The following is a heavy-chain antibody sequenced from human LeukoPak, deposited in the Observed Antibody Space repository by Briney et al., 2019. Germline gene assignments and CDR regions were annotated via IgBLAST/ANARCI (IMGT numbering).Heavy chain of an antibody. Sequence: PSETLSLTCTVSGGSISSYYWSWIRRPPGKGLEWIGYIYYSGSTNYNPSLKSRVTISVDTSKNQFSLKLSSVTAADTAVYYCARLSQQLVRGWGPNYYYYYMDVWGKGTTVTISS. CDR2: IYYSGST. J-gene: IGHJ6*03. CDR3: ARLSQQLVRGWGPNYYYYYMDV. CDR1: GGSISSYY. V-gene: IGHV4-59*01. D-gene: IGHD6-13*01.